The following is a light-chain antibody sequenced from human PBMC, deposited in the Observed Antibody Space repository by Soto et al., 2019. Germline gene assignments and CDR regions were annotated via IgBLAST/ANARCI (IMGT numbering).Light chain of an antibody. V-gene: IGLV1-40*01. CDR2: GNS. J-gene: IGLJ1*01. CDR3: QSYDSSLSAYYV. Sequence: QSVLTQPPSVSGAPGQRVTISCTGSSSNIGAGYDVHWYQQLPGTAPKLLIYGNSNRPSGVPDRFSGSKSGTSVSLAITGLQAEDEADYYCQSYDSSLSAYYVFGTGTKATVL. CDR1: SSNIGAGYD.